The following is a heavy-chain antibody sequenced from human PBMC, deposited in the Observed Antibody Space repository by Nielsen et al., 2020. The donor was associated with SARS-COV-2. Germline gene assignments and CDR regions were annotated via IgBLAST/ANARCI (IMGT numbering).Heavy chain of an antibody. V-gene: IGHV3-23*01. CDR1: GFTFSTYA. CDR3: ARDRWSYFDY. J-gene: IGHJ4*02. Sequence: GGSLRLSCVASGFTFSTYAMAWVRQAPGKGPEWVSTISGGGDTTYYADSVKGRVIISRDNFRNTLHLQMNTLRADDTAVYFCARDRWSYFDYWGQGILVTVSS. D-gene: IGHD4-23*01. CDR2: ISGGGDTT.